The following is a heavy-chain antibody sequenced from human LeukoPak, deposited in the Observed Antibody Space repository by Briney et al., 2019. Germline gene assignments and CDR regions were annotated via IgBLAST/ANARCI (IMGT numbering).Heavy chain of an antibody. D-gene: IGHD3-22*01. V-gene: IGHV1-2*02. J-gene: IGHJ4*02. CDR1: GYTFTGYY. CDR2: INPNSGDT. CDR3: ARYYYDSSGYYFLFDY. Sequence: ASVKVSFKASGYTFTGYYMHWVRQAPGQGLEWMGWINPNSGDTNYAQKFQGRVTMTRDTSISTAYMELSRLRSDDTAIYYCARYYYDSSGYYFLFDYWGQGTLVTVSS.